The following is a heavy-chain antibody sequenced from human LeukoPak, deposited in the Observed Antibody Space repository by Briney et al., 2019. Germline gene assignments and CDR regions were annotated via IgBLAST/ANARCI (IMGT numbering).Heavy chain of an antibody. CDR3: AREGRWQLLNNWFDP. J-gene: IGHJ5*02. CDR2: INSDGSST. CDR1: GFTFSSYW. V-gene: IGHV3-74*01. D-gene: IGHD2-15*01. Sequence: GGSLRLSCAASGFTFSSYWMHWVRQAPGKGLVWVSRINSDGSSTSYADSVKGRFTISRDNAKNTLYLQMNSLRAEDTAVYYCAREGRWQLLNNWFDPWGREPWSPSPQ.